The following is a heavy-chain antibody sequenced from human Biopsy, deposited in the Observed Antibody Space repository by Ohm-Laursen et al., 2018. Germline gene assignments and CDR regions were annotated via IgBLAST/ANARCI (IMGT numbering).Heavy chain of an antibody. V-gene: IGHV3-33*01. D-gene: IGHD3-10*01. Sequence: SSLRLSCTASGFTFSSYGMHWVRQAPGKGLEWVAFIWYDGFNRYYSDSVKGRFTISRDNSKNTLDLQMNSLRAEDTAVYYCATSTMVRSSCHAFDIWGQGTVVTVS. J-gene: IGHJ3*02. CDR1: GFTFSSYG. CDR3: ATSTMVRSSCHAFDI. CDR2: IWYDGFNR.